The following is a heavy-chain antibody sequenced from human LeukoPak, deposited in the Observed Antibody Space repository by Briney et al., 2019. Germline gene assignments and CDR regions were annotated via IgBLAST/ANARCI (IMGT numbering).Heavy chain of an antibody. D-gene: IGHD5-12*01. J-gene: IGHJ3*02. Sequence: SETLSLTCTVSGGSISSYYWSWIRQPPGKGLEWIGYIYYSGSTNYNPSLKSRVTISVDTSKNQFSLKLSSVTAAHTAVYYCARDSSYPLGDAFDIWGQGTMVTVSS. CDR2: IYYSGST. V-gene: IGHV4-59*01. CDR1: GGSISSYY. CDR3: ARDSSYPLGDAFDI.